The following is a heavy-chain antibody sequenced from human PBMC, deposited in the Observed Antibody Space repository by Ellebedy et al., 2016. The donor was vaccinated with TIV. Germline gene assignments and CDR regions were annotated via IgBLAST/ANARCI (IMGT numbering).Heavy chain of an antibody. J-gene: IGHJ4*02. Sequence: GESLKISCVASGFTFSSYAMSWVRQAPGKGLEWVSAISGSGGSTFYADSVKGRFTISRDNSKNTLYLQMNSLRAEDTAVYYCAKVLERYDSSGYSSDFDYWGQGTLVTVSS. CDR2: ISGSGGST. CDR1: GFTFSSYA. D-gene: IGHD3-22*01. V-gene: IGHV3-23*01. CDR3: AKVLERYDSSGYSSDFDY.